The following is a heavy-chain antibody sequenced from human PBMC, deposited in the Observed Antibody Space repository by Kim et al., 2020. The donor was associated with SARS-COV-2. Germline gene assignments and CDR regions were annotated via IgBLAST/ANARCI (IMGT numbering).Heavy chain of an antibody. V-gene: IGHV1-46*01. D-gene: IGHD5-12*01. Sequence: QKFKGRFTLSRDTSTSTVYMELRSLRSEDTAVYYCARDRDLIVATSRGLDVWGQGTMVTVSS. CDR3: ARDRDLIVATSRGLDV. J-gene: IGHJ6*02.